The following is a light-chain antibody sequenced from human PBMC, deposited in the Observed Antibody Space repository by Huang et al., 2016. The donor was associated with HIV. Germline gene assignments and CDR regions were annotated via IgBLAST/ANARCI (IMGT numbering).Light chain of an antibody. J-gene: IGKJ2*01. CDR2: GAS. CDR1: QSVRSNY. CDR3: QQYGSSSYT. V-gene: IGKV3-20*01. Sequence: EIVLTQSPGTLSLSPGERATLSCRASQSVRSNYLAWYQQNPGQAPRRLIYGASSRATGIPDRFSGSGSGTDFTLTISRLEPEDFAVFYCQQYGSSSYTFGQGTKLEIK.